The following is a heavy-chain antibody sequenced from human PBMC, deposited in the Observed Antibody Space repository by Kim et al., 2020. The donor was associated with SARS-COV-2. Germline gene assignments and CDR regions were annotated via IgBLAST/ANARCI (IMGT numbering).Heavy chain of an antibody. CDR1: GFTFSSYW. J-gene: IGHJ6*02. Sequence: GGSLRLSCAASGFTFSSYWMSWVRQAPGKGLEWVANIKQDGSEKYYVDSVKGRFTISRDNAKNSLYLQMNSLRAEDTAVYYCARDARLEWLGEHDNIYYYGMDGWGQGTTVTVSS. CDR2: IKQDGSEK. V-gene: IGHV3-7*03. CDR3: ARDARLEWLGEHDNIYYYGMDG. D-gene: IGHD3-3*01.